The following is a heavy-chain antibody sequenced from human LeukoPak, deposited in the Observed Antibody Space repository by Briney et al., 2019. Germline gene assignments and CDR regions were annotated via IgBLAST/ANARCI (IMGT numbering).Heavy chain of an antibody. CDR2: IYSGGST. CDR3: ATVPTARYYMDF. CDR1: GFTVSGNY. V-gene: IGHV3-66*02. D-gene: IGHD2-2*01. Sequence: GGSLRLSCAAPGFTVSGNYMSWVRQAPGKGLEWVSVIYSGGSTYYADSVKGRFTISRDNSKNTLYLQMNSLRVEDTAVYYCATVPTARYYMDFWGKGTTVTVSS. J-gene: IGHJ6*03.